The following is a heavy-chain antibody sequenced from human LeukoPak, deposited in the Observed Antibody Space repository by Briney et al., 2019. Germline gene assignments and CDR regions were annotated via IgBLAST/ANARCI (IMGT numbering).Heavy chain of an antibody. CDR2: IYYSGST. V-gene: IGHV4-59*08. Sequence: SETLSLTCTVSGGSISSYYWSWIRQPPGKGLEWIGYIYYSGSTNYNPSLKSRVTISVDTSKNQFSLKLSSVTAADTAAYYCARHASSGWHYWGQGTLVTVSS. D-gene: IGHD6-19*01. CDR3: ARHASSGWHY. J-gene: IGHJ4*02. CDR1: GGSISSYY.